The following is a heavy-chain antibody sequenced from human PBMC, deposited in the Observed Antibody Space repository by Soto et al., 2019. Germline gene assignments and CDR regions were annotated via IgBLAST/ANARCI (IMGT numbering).Heavy chain of an antibody. Sequence: GASVKVSCKASGYTFTSYDINWVRQATGQGLEWMGWMNPNSGNTGYAQKFQGRVTMTRNTSISTAYMELSSLRSEDTAVYYCARQDMVLLPYCTNGVCSNAFDIWGQGTMVTVSS. CDR1: GYTFTSYD. CDR2: MNPNSGNT. CDR3: ARQDMVLLPYCTNGVCSNAFDI. V-gene: IGHV1-8*01. J-gene: IGHJ3*02. D-gene: IGHD2-8*01.